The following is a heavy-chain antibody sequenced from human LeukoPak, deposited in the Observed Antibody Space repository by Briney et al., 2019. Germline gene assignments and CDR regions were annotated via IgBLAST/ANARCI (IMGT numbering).Heavy chain of an antibody. D-gene: IGHD2-8*02. CDR2: ISGSGGST. V-gene: IGHV3-23*01. Sequence: GGSMRLSCAASGFTFSSYAMSLLHQAPGKRLEWVSAISGSGGSTYYADSVKGRFTISRDNSKNTLYLQMNSLRAEDTAVYYCTIRTALVVDWGQGTLVTVSS. CDR1: GFTFSSYA. J-gene: IGHJ4*02. CDR3: TIRTALVVD.